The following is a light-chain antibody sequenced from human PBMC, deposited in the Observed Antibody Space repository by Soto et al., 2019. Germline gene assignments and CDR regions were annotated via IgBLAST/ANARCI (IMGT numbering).Light chain of an antibody. CDR2: AAS. CDR3: QKYNSAPQGVT. CDR1: QGIRSY. Sequence: DIQMTQSPSSLSASVGDRVTITCRASQGIRSYVAWYQQKPGKVPKLLIYAASSLQSGVPSRFSGSGSGTHFTHTISSLQPEDVATYYCQKYNSAPQGVTFGPGTKVDIK. J-gene: IGKJ3*01. V-gene: IGKV1-27*01.